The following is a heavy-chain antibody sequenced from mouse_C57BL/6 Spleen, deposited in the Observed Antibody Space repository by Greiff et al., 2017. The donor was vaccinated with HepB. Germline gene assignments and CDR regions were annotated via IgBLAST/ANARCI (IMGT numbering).Heavy chain of an antibody. D-gene: IGHD1-1*01. CDR1: GYTFTSYW. J-gene: IGHJ1*03. Sequence: QVHVKQSGAELVRPGSSVKLSCKASGYTFTSYWMHWVKQRPIQGLEWIGNIDPSDSETHYNQKFKDKATLTVDKSSSTAYMQLSSLTSEDSAVYYCARGNYYGSSYWYFDVWGTGTTVTVSS. CDR2: IDPSDSET. V-gene: IGHV1-52*01. CDR3: ARGNYYGSSYWYFDV.